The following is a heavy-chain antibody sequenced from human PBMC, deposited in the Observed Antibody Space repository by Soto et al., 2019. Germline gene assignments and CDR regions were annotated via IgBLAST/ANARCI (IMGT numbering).Heavy chain of an antibody. J-gene: IGHJ4*02. D-gene: IGHD3-10*01. CDR3: ARGFGRFNY. V-gene: IGHV3-48*03. Sequence: EVQLLESGGGLVQPGGSLRLSCGVSGFTFNAFEMNWVRQAPGKGPEWLAYIDGSGATKKYADSVRGRFTISRDNPNNSLLLQMSSLRAADTAIYYCARGFGRFNYWGQGTLVSVSS. CDR2: IDGSGATK. CDR1: GFTFNAFE.